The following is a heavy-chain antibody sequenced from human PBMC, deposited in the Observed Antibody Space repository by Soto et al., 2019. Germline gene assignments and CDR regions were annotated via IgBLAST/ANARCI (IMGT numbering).Heavy chain of an antibody. J-gene: IGHJ6*02. D-gene: IGHD3-3*01. CDR2: INPNSGGT. V-gene: IGHV1-2*02. Sequence: QVQLVQSGAEVKKPGASVKVSCKASGYTFTGYYMHWLRQAPGQGLEWMGWINPNSGGTNYAQKFQGRVTMTRDTSISTAYMELSRLRSDDTAVYYCARSHAATIFHYYGMDVWGQGTTVTVSS. CDR3: ARSHAATIFHYYGMDV. CDR1: GYTFTGYY.